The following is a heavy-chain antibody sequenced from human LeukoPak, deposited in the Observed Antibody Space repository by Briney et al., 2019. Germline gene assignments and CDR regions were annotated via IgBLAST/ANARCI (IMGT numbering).Heavy chain of an antibody. CDR2: IYHSGST. V-gene: IGHV4-34*01. Sequence: PSETLSLTCAVYSESFSPYYWSWIRQPPGKGLEWIGEIYHSGSTNYNPSLKSRVTISLDTSKNQFSLKLSSVTAADTAVYYCASPGPDYGGNSPFDFWGQGTLVTVS. J-gene: IGHJ4*02. CDR1: SESFSPYY. CDR3: ASPGPDYGGNSPFDF. D-gene: IGHD4-23*01.